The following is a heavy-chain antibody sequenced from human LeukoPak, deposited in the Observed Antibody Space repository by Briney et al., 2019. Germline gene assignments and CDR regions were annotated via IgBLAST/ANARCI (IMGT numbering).Heavy chain of an antibody. J-gene: IGHJ6*03. Sequence: GASVKVSCKASGYTFTGYYMHWVRQAPGQGLEWMGWINPNSGGTNYAQKFQGRVTMTRDTSISTAYMELSRLRSDDTAVYYCARVGSGHWNARGGYYYYMDVWGKGTTVTASS. CDR2: INPNSGGT. V-gene: IGHV1-2*02. CDR3: ARVGSGHWNARGGYYYYMDV. D-gene: IGHD1-1*01. CDR1: GYTFTGYY.